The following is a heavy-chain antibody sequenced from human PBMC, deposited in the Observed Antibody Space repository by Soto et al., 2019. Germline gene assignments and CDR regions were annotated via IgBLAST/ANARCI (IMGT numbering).Heavy chain of an antibody. CDR3: ARDMAVAAHHDAFDI. CDR1: GFTVSSNY. CDR2: IYSGGST. Sequence: PGGSLRLSCAASGFTVSSNYMSWVRQAPGKGLEWVSVIYSGGSTYYADSVKGRFTISRDNSKNTLYLQMNSMRAGDTAVYYCARDMAVAAHHDAFDIWGQGTMVTVSS. D-gene: IGHD6-19*01. J-gene: IGHJ3*02. V-gene: IGHV3-66*01.